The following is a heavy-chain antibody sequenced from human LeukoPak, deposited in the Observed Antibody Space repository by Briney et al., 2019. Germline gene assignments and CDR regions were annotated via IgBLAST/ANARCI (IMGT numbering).Heavy chain of an antibody. J-gene: IGHJ3*02. D-gene: IGHD1-26*01. CDR1: GYTFTSYG. CDR2: ISAYNGNT. Sequence: ASVKVSCKASGYTFTSYGISWVRQAPGQGLEWMGWISAYNGNTNYAQKLQGRVTMTTDTSTSTAYMELRSLRSDDTAVYYCARDSGSKWEVLRRDAFDIWGQGTMVTVSS. CDR3: ARDSGSKWEVLRRDAFDI. V-gene: IGHV1-18*01.